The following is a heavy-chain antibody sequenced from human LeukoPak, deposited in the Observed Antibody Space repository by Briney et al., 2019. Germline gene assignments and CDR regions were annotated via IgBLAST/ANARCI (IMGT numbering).Heavy chain of an antibody. CDR3: ARGPWYYYYYYGMDV. V-gene: IGHV4-34*01. CDR1: GGSIGNYY. D-gene: IGHD2-8*01. Sequence: PSETLSLTCIVSGGSIGNYYWSWIRQPPGKGLEWIGEINHSGSTNYNPSLKSRVTISVDTSKNQFSLKLSSVTAADTAVYYCARGPWYYYYYYGMDVWGQGTTVTVSS. CDR2: INHSGST. J-gene: IGHJ6*02.